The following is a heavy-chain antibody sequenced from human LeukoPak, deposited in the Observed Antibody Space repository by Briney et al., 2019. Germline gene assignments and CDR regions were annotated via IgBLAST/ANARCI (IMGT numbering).Heavy chain of an antibody. CDR3: AKLKGHPLPKYYMDV. D-gene: IGHD1-26*01. Sequence: PGGSLRLSCAASGFTFTSYAMNWVRQAPGKGLEWVAAISGSGGATYYADSVKGRFTISRDNSKNTLYLEMNSLRAEDTAIYYCAKLKGHPLPKYYMDVWGQGTTVTVSS. J-gene: IGHJ6*01. CDR2: ISGSGGAT. CDR1: GFTFTSYA. V-gene: IGHV3-23*01.